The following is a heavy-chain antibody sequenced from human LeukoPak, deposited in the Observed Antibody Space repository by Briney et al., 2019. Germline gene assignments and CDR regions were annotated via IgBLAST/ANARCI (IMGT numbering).Heavy chain of an antibody. J-gene: IGHJ4*02. CDR2: INPNSGGT. V-gene: IGHV1-2*02. Sequence: ASVKVSCKASGYNFNDYYLHWVRQAPGQGLEWMGWINPNSGGTNYAQTFQGRVTMTGDTSITTAYMELSRLRSDDTAVYYCARIGYNHYFDYWGQGTLVTVSS. D-gene: IGHD5-24*01. CDR3: ARIGYNHYFDY. CDR1: GYNFNDYY.